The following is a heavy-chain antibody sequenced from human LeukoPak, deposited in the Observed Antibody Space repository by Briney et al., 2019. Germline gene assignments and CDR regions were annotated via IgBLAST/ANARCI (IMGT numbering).Heavy chain of an antibody. Sequence: GGSLRLSCAASGFTFSSYGMHWVRQAPGKGLEWVAFIRYDGSNEYYADSVKGRFTISRDNSKNTLYLQMNSLRAEDTAVYYCAKDCSSTSCYRNYWGQGTLVTVSS. V-gene: IGHV3-30*02. CDR3: AKDCSSTSCYRNY. CDR1: GFTFSSYG. J-gene: IGHJ4*02. D-gene: IGHD2-2*02. CDR2: IRYDGSNE.